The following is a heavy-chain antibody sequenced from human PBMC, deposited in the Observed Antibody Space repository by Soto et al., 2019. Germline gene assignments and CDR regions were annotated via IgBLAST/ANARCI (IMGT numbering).Heavy chain of an antibody. CDR1: GGSISSYY. CDR2: IHTSGSP. Sequence: SETLSLPCTVSGGSISSYYCSWIRQAAGKGLEWIGRIHTSGSPNYNPSLKSRVTMSADTSKNQFSLKLTSVTAADTAVYYCATGGTYFDYWGQGTLVTVSS. CDR3: ATGGTYFDY. J-gene: IGHJ4*02. V-gene: IGHV4-4*07.